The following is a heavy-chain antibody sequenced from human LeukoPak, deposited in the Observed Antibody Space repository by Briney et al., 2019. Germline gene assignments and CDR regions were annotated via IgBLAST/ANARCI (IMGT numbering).Heavy chain of an antibody. CDR3: ARGIDDFWSGYYFDY. D-gene: IGHD3-3*01. CDR1: GFTFSSYS. J-gene: IGHJ4*02. CDR2: ISSSSSYI. V-gene: IGHV3-21*01. Sequence: PGGSLRLSCAASGFTFSSYSMNWVRQAPGKGLEWVSSISSSSSYIYYADSVKGRFTISRDNAKNSLYLQMNSLRAEDTAVYYCARGIDDFWSGYYFDYWGQGTLVTVSS.